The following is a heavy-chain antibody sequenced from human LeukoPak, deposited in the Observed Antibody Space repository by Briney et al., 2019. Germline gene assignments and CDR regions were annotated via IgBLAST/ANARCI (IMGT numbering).Heavy chain of an antibody. CDR2: IDWDDDK. D-gene: IGHD4-11*01. V-gene: IGHV2-70*04. J-gene: IGHJ4*02. CDR1: GFSLSTHGMR. CDR3: ARTPYSNGPFEF. Sequence: SGPTLVNPTQTLTLTCTFSGFSLSTHGMRVSWIRQPPGKALEWLARIDWDDDKFYSTSLKTRLTISKDTSKNQVVLTMTNMDPVDTATYYCARTPYSNGPFEFRGQGTLLTVSS.